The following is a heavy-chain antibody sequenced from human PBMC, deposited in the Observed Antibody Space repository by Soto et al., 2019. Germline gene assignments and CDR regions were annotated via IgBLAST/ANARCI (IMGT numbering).Heavy chain of an antibody. CDR2: INAGNGNT. V-gene: IGHV1-3*01. J-gene: IGHJ5*02. CDR1: GYTFTSYA. Sequence: QVQLVQSGAEVKKPGASVKVSCKASGYTFTSYAMHWVRQAPGQRLEWMGWINAGNGNTKYSQKFQGRVTITRDTSESTAYMELSSLRSEDTAVYYCARTALGIAAAGTPANWFDPWGQGTLVTVSS. D-gene: IGHD6-13*01. CDR3: ARTALGIAAAGTPANWFDP.